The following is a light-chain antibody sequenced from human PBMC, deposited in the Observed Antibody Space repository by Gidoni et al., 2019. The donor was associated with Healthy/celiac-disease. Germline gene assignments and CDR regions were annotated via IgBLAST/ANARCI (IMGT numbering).Light chain of an antibody. V-gene: IGLV3-1*01. Sequence: SYELTQPPPLSVPPGQTASITCSGDKLGDKYACWYQQKPGQSPVLVIYQDSKRPSGIPERFSGSNSGNTATLTISGTQAMDEADYYCQAWDSSTRVFGGGTKLTVL. CDR3: QAWDSSTRV. CDR2: QDS. CDR1: KLGDKY. J-gene: IGLJ2*01.